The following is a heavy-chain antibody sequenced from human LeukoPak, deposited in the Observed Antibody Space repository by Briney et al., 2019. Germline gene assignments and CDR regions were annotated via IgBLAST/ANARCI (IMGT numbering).Heavy chain of an antibody. CDR2: IYYSGST. J-gene: IGHJ4*02. V-gene: IGHV4-34*01. Sequence: KPSETLSLTCAVYGGSFSGYYWSWIRQPPGKGLEWIGSIYYSGSTYYNPSLKSRVTISVDTSKNQFSLKLSSVTAADTAVYYCARHQSTYYYGSGSYYTNSPFDYWGQGTLVTVSS. CDR1: GGSFSGYY. CDR3: ARHQSTYYYGSGSYYTNSPFDY. D-gene: IGHD3-10*01.